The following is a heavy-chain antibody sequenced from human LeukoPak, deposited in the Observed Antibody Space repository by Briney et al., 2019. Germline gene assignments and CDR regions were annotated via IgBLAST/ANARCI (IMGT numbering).Heavy chain of an antibody. D-gene: IGHD6-13*01. CDR2: INPSGGST. CDR3: ARGPLGSSSWYFLDPYFDY. CDR1: GYTFTSYY. Sequence: ASVKVSCKASGYTFTSYYMHWVRQAPGQGLEWMGIINPSGGSTSYAQNFQGRVTMTRDTSTSTVYMELSSLRSEDTAVYYCARGPLGSSSWYFLDPYFDYWGRGTLVTVSS. V-gene: IGHV1-46*01. J-gene: IGHJ4*02.